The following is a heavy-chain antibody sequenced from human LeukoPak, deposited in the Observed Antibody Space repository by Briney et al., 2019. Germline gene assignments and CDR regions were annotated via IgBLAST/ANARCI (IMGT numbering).Heavy chain of an antibody. J-gene: IGHJ5*02. Sequence: ASVKVSCKASGYTFSSHGISWVRQAPGQGLEWMGWISAYNGNTNYAQKLQGRVTMTTDTSTSTAYMELRSLRSDDTAVYYCARDALWFGEHSNWFDPWCQGTLVTVSS. CDR2: ISAYNGNT. CDR1: GYTFSSHG. CDR3: ARDALWFGEHSNWFDP. D-gene: IGHD3-10*01. V-gene: IGHV1-18*01.